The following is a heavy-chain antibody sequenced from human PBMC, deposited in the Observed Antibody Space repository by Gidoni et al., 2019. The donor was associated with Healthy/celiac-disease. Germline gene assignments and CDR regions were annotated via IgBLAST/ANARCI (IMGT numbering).Heavy chain of an antibody. J-gene: IGHJ4*02. V-gene: IGHV4-34*01. Sequence: QVQLQQWGAGLLKPPETLSHTCAVYGGSFSVYYWSWIRQPPGKGLEWIGEINHSGSTNYNPSLKSRVTISVDTSKNQFSLKLSSVTAADTAVYYCARGRDYWGQGTLVTVSS. CDR2: INHSGST. CDR3: ARGRDY. CDR1: GGSFSVYY.